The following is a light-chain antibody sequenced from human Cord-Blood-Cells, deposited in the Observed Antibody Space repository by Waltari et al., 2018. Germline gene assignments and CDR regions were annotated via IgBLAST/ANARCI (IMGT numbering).Light chain of an antibody. CDR3: QVWDSSTALV. Sequence: SYELTQPLSVSVALGQTARITCGGNNIGSKNVPWYQQKPGQARGLVIYRDSNRPSGSRERFSGSNSGNTATLTISRAQAGDEADYYCQVWDSSTALVFGGGTKLTVL. CDR1: NIGSKN. V-gene: IGLV3-9*01. CDR2: RDS. J-gene: IGLJ2*01.